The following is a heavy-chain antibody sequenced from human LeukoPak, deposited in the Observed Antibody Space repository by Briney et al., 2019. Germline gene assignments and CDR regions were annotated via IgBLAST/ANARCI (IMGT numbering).Heavy chain of an antibody. Sequence: GGSLRLSCAASGFTFSNFAMSWIRQAPGKGLEWVSALNGDNTYYADSVKGRFTVSRDNSKNTLYLQMNSLRAEDTAVYYCARDTLEDAFDIWGQGTMVTVSS. V-gene: IGHV3-23*01. CDR2: LNGDNT. J-gene: IGHJ3*02. CDR1: GFTFSNFA. D-gene: IGHD3-3*01. CDR3: ARDTLEDAFDI.